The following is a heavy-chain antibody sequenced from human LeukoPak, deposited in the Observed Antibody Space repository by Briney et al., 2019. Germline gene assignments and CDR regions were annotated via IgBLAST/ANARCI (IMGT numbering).Heavy chain of an antibody. CDR3: ASNTGTTGWFDP. CDR1: GGSFSGYY. CDR2: INHSGST. Sequence: SETLSLTCAVYGGSFSGYYWSWIRQPPGKGLEWIREINHSGSTNYNPSLKSRVTISVDTSKNQFSLKLSSVTAADTAVYYCASNTGTTGWFDPWGQGTLVTVSS. J-gene: IGHJ5*02. D-gene: IGHD1-1*01. V-gene: IGHV4-34*01.